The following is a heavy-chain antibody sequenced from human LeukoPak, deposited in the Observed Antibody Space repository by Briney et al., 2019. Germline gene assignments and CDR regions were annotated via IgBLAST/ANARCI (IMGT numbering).Heavy chain of an antibody. J-gene: IGHJ6*02. CDR2: ISGSGGST. Sequence: GGSLRLSCAASEFTFSSYAMSWVRQAPGKGLEWVSAISGSGGSTYYADSVKGRCTISRDNSKNTLYLQMNSLRAEDTAVYYCAKGSMVRGVYYYGMDVWGQGTTVTVSS. V-gene: IGHV3-23*01. CDR1: EFTFSSYA. D-gene: IGHD3-10*01. CDR3: AKGSMVRGVYYYGMDV.